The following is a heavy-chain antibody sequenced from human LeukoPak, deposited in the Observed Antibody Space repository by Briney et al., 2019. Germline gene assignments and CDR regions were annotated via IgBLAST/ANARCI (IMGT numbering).Heavy chain of an antibody. D-gene: IGHD3-10*01. CDR2: ISYGGST. V-gene: IGHV4-59*11. Sequence: PSETLSLTCTVSGAPISSHYWTWIRQSPGKGLEWIGYISYGGSTNSDPSLRSRVTISLDSSKKQFSLRLTSVTTADTAVYYCARAYYGSGSYYNYFYYGVDVWGQGTTGTVSS. CDR3: ARAYYGSGSYYNYFYYGVDV. J-gene: IGHJ6*02. CDR1: GAPISSHY.